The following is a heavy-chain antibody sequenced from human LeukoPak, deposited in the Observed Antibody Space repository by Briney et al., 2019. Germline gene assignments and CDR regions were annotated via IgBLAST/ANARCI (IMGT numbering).Heavy chain of an antibody. V-gene: IGHV6-1*01. J-gene: IGHJ4*02. D-gene: IGHD2/OR15-2a*01. CDR2: TYYRSKWNN. CDR1: GDSVSSNSVA. Sequence: SQTLSLTCAISGDSVSSNSVAWNWLRQSPSRGLEWLGRTYYRSKWNNDYAVSVKSRITINPDTSKNQFSLHLNSVTPEDTAVYYCARGRNSGFDYWGQGTLVTVSS. CDR3: ARGRNSGFDY.